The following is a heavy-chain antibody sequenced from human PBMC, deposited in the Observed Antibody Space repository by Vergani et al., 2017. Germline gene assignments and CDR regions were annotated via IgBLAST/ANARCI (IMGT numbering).Heavy chain of an antibody. CDR3: AKDLVTSSVGGWFYP. CDR2: ISWNSNSI. D-gene: IGHD6-6*01. CDR1: GFTSAGYA. V-gene: IGHV3-9*02. J-gene: IGHJ5*02. Sequence: EVQLLESGGGLVQPGGSLRLSCAASGFTSAGYAMHWVRHAPGKGLEWVSGISWNSNSIGYADSVKGRFTISRDNAKNSLYLQMNSLRAEDTALYYCAKDLVTSSVGGWFYPWGQETLFTVSS.